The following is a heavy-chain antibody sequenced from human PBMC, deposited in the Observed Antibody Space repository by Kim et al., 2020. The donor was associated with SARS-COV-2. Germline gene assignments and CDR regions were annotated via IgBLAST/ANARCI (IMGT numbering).Heavy chain of an antibody. CDR1: GFTFSSYA. CDR3: ARDIAGYCSGGSCYDGF. Sequence: GGSLRLSCAASGFTFSSYAMHWVRQAPGKGLEWVAVISYDGSNKYYADSVKGRFTISRDNSKNTLYLQMNSLRAEDTAVYYCARDIAGYCSGGSCYDGFWGQGTLVTVSS. V-gene: IGHV3-30*04. CDR2: ISYDGSNK. D-gene: IGHD2-15*01. J-gene: IGHJ4*02.